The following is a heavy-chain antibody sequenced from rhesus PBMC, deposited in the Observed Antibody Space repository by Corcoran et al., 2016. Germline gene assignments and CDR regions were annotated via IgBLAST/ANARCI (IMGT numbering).Heavy chain of an antibody. J-gene: IGHJ4*01. V-gene: IGHV4-122*02. CDR2: ISYSGST. D-gene: IGHD2-15*01. CDR1: GGSISSSYYY. Sequence: QVQLQESGPGLVKPSETLSLTCAVSGGSISSSYYYWRWFRPAPGKGLEWIGYISYSGSTIYNPSIRSRVTISRDTSKNQCSLKLSSVPAADTAVYYCARRVYCTSTYCSPKAIDFWGQGVLVTVSS. CDR3: ARRVYCTSTYCSPKAIDF.